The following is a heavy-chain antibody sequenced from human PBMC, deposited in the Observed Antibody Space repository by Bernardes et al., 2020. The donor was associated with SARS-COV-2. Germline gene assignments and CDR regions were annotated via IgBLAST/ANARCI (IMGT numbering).Heavy chain of an antibody. CDR3: ARSDFFDGSGYYFGH. Sequence: GGSLRLSCAASGFTFSTYWMHWVRQAPGEGLVWVSRIDTDGRTTTYADSMKGRFTISRDNAKNTLYLRMNSLRAEDTAIYYCARSDFFDGSGYYFGHWGQGTLVTVSS. V-gene: IGHV3-74*01. CDR1: GFTFSTYW. D-gene: IGHD3-22*01. CDR2: IDTDGRTT. J-gene: IGHJ4*02.